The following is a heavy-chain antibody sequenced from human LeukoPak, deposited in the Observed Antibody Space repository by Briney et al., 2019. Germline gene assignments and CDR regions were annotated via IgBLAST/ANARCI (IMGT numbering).Heavy chain of an antibody. CDR3: ARGTRFITVAGTSLSFDP. Sequence: GGSLRLSCAASGFSFSSFFTHWVRQAPGKGLEYVSGISANGGRTYSATSVKGSFTISRDNSKNTLYLHLGSLRPEDMAVYYCARGTRFITVAGTSLSFDPWGQGSLVSVSS. J-gene: IGHJ5*02. CDR2: ISANGGRT. CDR1: GFSFSSFF. V-gene: IGHV3-64*01. D-gene: IGHD6-19*01.